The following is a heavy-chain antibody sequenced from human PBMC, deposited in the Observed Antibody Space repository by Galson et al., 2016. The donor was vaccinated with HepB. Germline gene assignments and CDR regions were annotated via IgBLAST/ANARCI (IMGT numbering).Heavy chain of an antibody. V-gene: IGHV1-2*04. CDR1: GDTFTGYY. J-gene: IGHJ3*02. CDR2: LSANSGDT. Sequence: SVKVSCKASGDTFTGYYIHWVRQAPGQGLEWMAWLSANSGDTNYAQKFQGWVTMTRDTSISTAYMELTSLTSDATAIYYCATSTGYRSGWGAFDIWGQGTMVIVSS. D-gene: IGHD6-25*01. CDR3: ATSTGYRSGWGAFDI.